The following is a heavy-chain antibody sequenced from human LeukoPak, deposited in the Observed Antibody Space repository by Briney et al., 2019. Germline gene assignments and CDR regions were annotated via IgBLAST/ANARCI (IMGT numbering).Heavy chain of an antibody. J-gene: IGHJ5*02. D-gene: IGHD6-13*01. V-gene: IGHV4-39*01. Sequence: SETLSLTCTVSGGSISSSSYYWGWIRQPPGKGLEWIGSIYYSGSTYYNPSLKSRVTISVDTSKNQFSLKLSSVTAADTAVYYCARASIAASHNWFDPWGQGTLVTVSS. CDR2: IYYSGST. CDR3: ARASIAASHNWFDP. CDR1: GGSISSSSYY.